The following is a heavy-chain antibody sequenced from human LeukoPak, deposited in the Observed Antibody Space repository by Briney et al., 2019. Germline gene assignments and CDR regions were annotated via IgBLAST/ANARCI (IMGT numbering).Heavy chain of an antibody. CDR3: VKGAYDYIEVAYFDF. CDR1: GFSFNNYA. CDR2: IIGSSGAT. Sequence: GGSLRLSCAASGFSFNNYAMNWVRQAPGKGLEWVSIIIGSSGATVYADSVKGRFTISRDISKNTLYLQMNNLRVEDTAVYYCVKGAYDYIEVAYFDFWGQGILVTVSS. J-gene: IGHJ4*01. D-gene: IGHD5-12*01. V-gene: IGHV3-23*01.